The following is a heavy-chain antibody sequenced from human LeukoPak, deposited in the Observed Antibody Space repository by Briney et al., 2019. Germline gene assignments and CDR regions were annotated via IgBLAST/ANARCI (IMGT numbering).Heavy chain of an antibody. Sequence: PGRSLRLSCAASGFIFSRNAMHWVRQAPGKGLEWVAVISYDGSNKYYADSVKGRFTISSNNSKNTLYLQMNSLRAEDTAVYYCARDIAFDIWGQGTMVTVSS. V-gene: IGHV3-30-3*01. CDR1: GFIFSRNA. J-gene: IGHJ3*02. CDR2: ISYDGSNK. CDR3: ARDIAFDI.